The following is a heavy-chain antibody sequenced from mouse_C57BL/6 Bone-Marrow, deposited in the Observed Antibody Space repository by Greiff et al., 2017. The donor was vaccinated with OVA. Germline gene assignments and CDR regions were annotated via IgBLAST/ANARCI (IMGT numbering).Heavy chain of an antibody. CDR3: ARTGSSYLYYAMDY. J-gene: IGHJ4*01. CDR2: IYPRSGNT. V-gene: IGHV1-81*01. CDR1: GYTFTSYG. D-gene: IGHD1-1*01. Sequence: QVQLKQSGAELARPGASVKLSCKASGYTFTSYGISWVKQRTGQGLEWIGEIYPRSGNTYYNEKFKGKATLTADKSSSTAYMELRSLTSEDSAVYFCARTGSSYLYYAMDYWGQGTSVTVSS.